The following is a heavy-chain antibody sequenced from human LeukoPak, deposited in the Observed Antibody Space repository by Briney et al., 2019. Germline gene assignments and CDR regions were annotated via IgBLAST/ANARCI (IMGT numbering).Heavy chain of an antibody. CDR1: GDSVSSNSAA. J-gene: IGHJ4*02. D-gene: IGHD6-13*01. Sequence: SQTLSLTSAIPGDSVSSNSAAWNWVRQFPSRGLEWLGRTYTRSKWYKDYAVSVKSRITINPDTSKNQFSLQLNSVTPEDTAVYYCARDLRRKQQLGGVYFDYWGQGTLVTVSS. CDR3: ARDLRRKQQLGGVYFDY. V-gene: IGHV6-1*01. CDR2: TYTRSKWYK.